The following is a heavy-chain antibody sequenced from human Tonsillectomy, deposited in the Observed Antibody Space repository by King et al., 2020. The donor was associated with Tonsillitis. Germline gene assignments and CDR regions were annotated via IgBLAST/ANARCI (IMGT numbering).Heavy chain of an antibody. V-gene: IGHV4-39*01. J-gene: IGHJ4*02. CDR1: GGSISSGDHY. D-gene: IGHD1-26*01. CDR2: IYYSGTI. CDR3: ARYVSGSFDY. Sequence: QLQESGPGVVKPSETLSLTFTVSGGSISSGDHYLAWIRQPPGKGLEWVADIYYSGTIFYNPSLKSRITISGGTSENRFSLKLSSVTAADTAVYFCARYVSGSFDYWGQGALVTVSS.